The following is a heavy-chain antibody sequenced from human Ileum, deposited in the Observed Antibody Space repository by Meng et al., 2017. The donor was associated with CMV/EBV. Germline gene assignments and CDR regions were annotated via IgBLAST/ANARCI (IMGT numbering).Heavy chain of an antibody. J-gene: IGHJ3*02. CDR1: WFRFRDYG. V-gene: IGHV3-72*01. Sequence: ASWFRFRDYGMDWVRQAPGKGLEWIGRFNSNFDSYTTHYAASVKGRFTLSRDDSKNSLYLQMNSLETDDTAVYYCARRHSAGTIDIWGQGTMVTVSS. CDR3: ARRHSAGTIDI. D-gene: IGHD6-13*01. CDR2: FNSNFDSYTT.